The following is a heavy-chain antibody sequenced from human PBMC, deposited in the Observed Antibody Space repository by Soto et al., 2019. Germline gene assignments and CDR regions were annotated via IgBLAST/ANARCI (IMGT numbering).Heavy chain of an antibody. D-gene: IGHD2-15*01. CDR3: ARGRSGYCSGGSCYLAARNVKKTYNWFDP. CDR2: INPSGGST. V-gene: IGHV1-46*01. J-gene: IGHJ5*02. Sequence: GASVKVSCKASGYTFTSYYMHWVRQAPGQGLEWMGIINPSGGSTSYAQKFQGRVTMTRDTSTSTVYMELSSLRSEDTAVYYCARGRSGYCSGGSCYLAARNVKKTYNWFDPWGQGTLVTVSS. CDR1: GYTFTSYY.